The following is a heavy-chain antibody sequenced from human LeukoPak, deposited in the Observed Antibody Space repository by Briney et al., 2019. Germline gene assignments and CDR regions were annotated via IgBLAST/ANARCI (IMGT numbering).Heavy chain of an antibody. J-gene: IGHJ6*03. D-gene: IGHD3-9*01. CDR2: MNPNSGNT. Sequence: ASVKVSCKASGYTFTSYDINWVRQATGQGLEWMGWMNPNSGNTGYAQKSQGRVTMTRNTSISTAYMELSSLRSEDTAVYYCATRKGLRYFDWLPKSSYYYYYMDVWGKGTTVTVSS. V-gene: IGHV1-8*01. CDR1: GYTFTSYD. CDR3: ATRKGLRYFDWLPKSSYYYYYMDV.